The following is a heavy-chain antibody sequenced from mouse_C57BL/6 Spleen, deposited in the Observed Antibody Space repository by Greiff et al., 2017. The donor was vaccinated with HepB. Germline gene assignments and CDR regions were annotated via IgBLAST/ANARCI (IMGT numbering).Heavy chain of an antibody. Sequence: VQLQQPGAELVKPGASLKLSCTASGYTFTSYCMHWVKQSPGRGLEWIGSIVPNSGGTKYNEKFKSMATLTVDTPSSTAYMQLSSLTSEDSAVYYCARGGDYYAMDYWGQGTSVTVSS. CDR2: IVPNSGGT. J-gene: IGHJ4*01. V-gene: IGHV1-72*01. CDR1: GYTFTSYC. CDR3: ARGGDYYAMDY.